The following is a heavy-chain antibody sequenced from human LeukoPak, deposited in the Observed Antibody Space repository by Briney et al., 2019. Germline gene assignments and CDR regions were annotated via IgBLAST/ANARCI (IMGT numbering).Heavy chain of an antibody. CDR1: GFRFRDDW. J-gene: IGHJ4*02. CDR3: ARDGGGPLD. CDR2: IKQEGNEK. D-gene: IGHD3-10*01. Sequence: GGSLRLSCAGSGFRFRDDWMSWVRQAPGKGLEWVANIKQEGNEKNYLDSVKGRFTISRDNARNSLYLQMNRLRADDTAVYYRARDGGGPLDWGQGTLVTVSS. V-gene: IGHV3-7*01.